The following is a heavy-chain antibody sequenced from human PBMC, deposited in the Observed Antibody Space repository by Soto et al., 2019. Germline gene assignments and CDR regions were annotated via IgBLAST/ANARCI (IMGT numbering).Heavy chain of an antibody. V-gene: IGHV4-31*03. CDR3: ARTVVYSSSWYYFDY. J-gene: IGHJ4*02. D-gene: IGHD6-13*01. CDR1: GGCVYSGGYY. Sequence: SETLSLTCTVCGGCVYSGGYYRSWIRQHPGKGLEWIGYIYYSGSTYYNPSLKSRVTISVDTSKNQFSLKLSSVTAADTAVYYCARTVVYSSSWYYFDYWGQGTLGTVSS. CDR2: IYYSGST.